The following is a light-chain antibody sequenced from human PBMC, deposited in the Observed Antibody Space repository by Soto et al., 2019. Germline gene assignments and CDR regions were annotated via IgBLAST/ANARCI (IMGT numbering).Light chain of an antibody. CDR2: GAS. V-gene: IGKV3-15*01. CDR1: QSVSSN. Sequence: DIVMTQSPATLPVSTGERAALSCRASQSVSSNLAWYQQKPGQAPRFLIYGASTRATGIPARFSGSGSGTEFTLTINSLQSEDFAVYYCQPYNNWPLTFGGGTKVDIK. CDR3: QPYNNWPLT. J-gene: IGKJ4*01.